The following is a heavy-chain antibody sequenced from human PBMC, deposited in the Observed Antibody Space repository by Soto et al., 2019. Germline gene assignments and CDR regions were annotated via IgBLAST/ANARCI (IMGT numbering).Heavy chain of an antibody. Sequence: EVQLVESGGGLVQPGGSLKLSCAASGFTFSSFWMNWVRQAPGKGLEWVANIKGDGSEKYYVDSVKGRFTISRDNAKNSRYLEMNSLRAEDTAVYYCAAGFPPDYWGQGTLVTVSS. J-gene: IGHJ4*02. V-gene: IGHV3-7*01. CDR1: GFTFSSFW. CDR2: IKGDGSEK. D-gene: IGHD3-10*01. CDR3: AAGFPPDY.